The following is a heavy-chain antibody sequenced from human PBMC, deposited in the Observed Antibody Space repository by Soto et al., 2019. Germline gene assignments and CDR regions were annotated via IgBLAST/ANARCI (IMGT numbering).Heavy chain of an antibody. J-gene: IGHJ6*02. CDR2: ISGYNGDT. Sequence: ASLKVSCKASGYTFTRHGISWVRQAPGQGLEWMGWISGYNGDTNYAQKFQDRVSMTIDTSTGTAYMELRSLTSDDTAIYYCAKNGQPPYYYYGLDVWGQGTKVTVSS. CDR1: GYTFTRHG. V-gene: IGHV1-18*01. CDR3: AKNGQPPYYYYGLDV. D-gene: IGHD2-8*01.